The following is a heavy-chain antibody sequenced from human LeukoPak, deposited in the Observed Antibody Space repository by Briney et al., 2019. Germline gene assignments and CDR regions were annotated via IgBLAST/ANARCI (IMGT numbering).Heavy chain of an antibody. V-gene: IGHV3-48*04. CDR2: IRNSTNAI. J-gene: IGHJ4*02. CDR3: ARAGGHRNGGYDY. D-gene: IGHD5-12*01. CDR1: GFTFNTYI. Sequence: GGSLRLSCAASGFTFNTYIMNWVRQAPGKGLEWVSYIRNSTNAIYYADSVRGRFTISRDNAKNSLYLQMNNLRAEDTAVYYCARAGGHRNGGYDYWGQGTLVTVSS.